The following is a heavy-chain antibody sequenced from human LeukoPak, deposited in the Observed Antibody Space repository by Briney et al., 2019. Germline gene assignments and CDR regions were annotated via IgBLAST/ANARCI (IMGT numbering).Heavy chain of an antibody. Sequence: SETLSLTCAVYGGSFSGYYWSWIRQPPGKGLEWIGEINHSGSTNYNPSLKSRVTISVDTSKNRFSLKLSSVTAADTAVYYCAREKGGGSYYWFDPWGQGTLVTVSS. D-gene: IGHD1-26*01. CDR3: AREKGGGSYYWFDP. CDR2: INHSGST. J-gene: IGHJ5*02. CDR1: GGSFSGYY. V-gene: IGHV4-34*01.